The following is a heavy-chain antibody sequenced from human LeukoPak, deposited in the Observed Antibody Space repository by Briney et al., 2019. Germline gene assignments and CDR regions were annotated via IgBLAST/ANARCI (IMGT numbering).Heavy chain of an antibody. CDR1: GGSISSSNW. V-gene: IGHV4-4*02. CDR2: IYHSGST. J-gene: IGHJ4*02. Sequence: PSGTLSLTCAVSGGSISSSNWWSWVRQPPGKGLEWIGEIYHSGSTNYNPSLKSRVTISVDTSKNQFSLKLSSVTAADTAVYYCARGLISGQARLDSSGYYDYWGQGTLVTVSS. D-gene: IGHD3-22*01. CDR3: ARGLISGQARLDSSGYYDY.